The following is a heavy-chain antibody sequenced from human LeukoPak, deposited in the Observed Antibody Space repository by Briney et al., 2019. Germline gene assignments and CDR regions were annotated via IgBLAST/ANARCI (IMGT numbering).Heavy chain of an antibody. CDR3: AILPDYYDSSRFDI. Sequence: GRSLRLSCAASGFTFSSYGMHWVRQAPGKGLVWVSRINSDGSSTSYADSVKGRFTISRDNAKNTLYLQMNSLRAEDTAMYYCAILPDYYDSSRFDIWGQGTMVTVSS. J-gene: IGHJ3*02. D-gene: IGHD3-22*01. CDR2: INSDGSST. CDR1: GFTFSSYG. V-gene: IGHV3-74*01.